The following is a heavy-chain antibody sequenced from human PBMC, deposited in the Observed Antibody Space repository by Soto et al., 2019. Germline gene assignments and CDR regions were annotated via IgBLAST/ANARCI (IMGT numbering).Heavy chain of an antibody. V-gene: IGHV4-30-4*01. D-gene: IGHD5-18*01. J-gene: IGHJ6*02. CDR2: IYYSGST. Sequence: SETLSLTCTVSGGSISSGDYYWSWIRQPPGKGLEWIGYIYYSGSTYYNPSLKSRVTISVDTSKNQFSLKLSSVTAADTAVYYCAGDPWYSYEYYYGMDVWGQGTTVTVSS. CDR1: GGSISSGDYY. CDR3: AGDPWYSYEYYYGMDV.